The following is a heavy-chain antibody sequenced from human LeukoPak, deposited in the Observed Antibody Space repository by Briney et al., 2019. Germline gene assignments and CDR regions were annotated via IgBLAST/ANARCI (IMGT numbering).Heavy chain of an antibody. V-gene: IGHV4-61*02. D-gene: IGHD2-15*01. CDR1: GGSISSGSYY. Sequence: PSQTLSLTCTVSGGSISSGSYYWNWIRQPAGKRLEWSGRLYSSGSTNYNPSLKSRVTISVDTSENQFSLKLSSVTAADTAVYYCARGRGGSFPYWYFDLWGRGTLVTVSS. CDR3: ARGRGGSFPYWYFDL. J-gene: IGHJ2*01. CDR2: LYSSGST.